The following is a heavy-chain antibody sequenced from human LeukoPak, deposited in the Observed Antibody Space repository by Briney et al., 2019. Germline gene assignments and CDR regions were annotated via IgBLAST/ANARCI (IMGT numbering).Heavy chain of an antibody. V-gene: IGHV1-69*13. J-gene: IGHJ4*02. CDR3: AREGPRYGSGSFFDY. CDR2: IIPIFGTA. D-gene: IGHD3-10*01. Sequence: SVQVSCMACGYTFTGYYMHWLRQAPGQGLEWMGGIIPIFGTANYAQKFQGRVTITADEYTSTAYMELSSLRSEDTAVYYCAREGPRYGSGSFFDYWGKGTLVTVSS. CDR1: GYTFTGYY.